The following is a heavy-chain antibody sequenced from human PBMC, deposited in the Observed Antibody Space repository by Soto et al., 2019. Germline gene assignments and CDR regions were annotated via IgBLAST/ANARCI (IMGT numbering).Heavy chain of an antibody. D-gene: IGHD6-13*01. V-gene: IGHV1-69*01. CDR1: GGTFSRYA. Sequence: QVQLVQSGAEVKKPGASVQVSCKASGGTFSRYAISWVRQAPGQGLAWMGGIIPIFGTANYAQKFQGRVTIAADESASTSDMELSSLRSEDTAVYFCARKYAGEGYVAPWGQGALVTVSS. J-gene: IGHJ5*02. CDR3: ARKYAGEGYVAP. CDR2: IIPIFGTA.